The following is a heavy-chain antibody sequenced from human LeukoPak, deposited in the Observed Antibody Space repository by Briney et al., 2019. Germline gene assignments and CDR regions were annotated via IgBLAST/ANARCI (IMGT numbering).Heavy chain of an antibody. V-gene: IGHV3-23*01. CDR1: GFTFSSYA. Sequence: PGGSLRVSCAATGFTFSSYAMSWVRQAPGKGLEWVSAISGSGGSTYYADSVKGRFTISRDNSKNTLYLQMNSLRAEDTAVYYCAKALWQPRYFDYWGQGTLVTVSS. J-gene: IGHJ4*02. D-gene: IGHD2-21*01. CDR2: ISGSGGST. CDR3: AKALWQPRYFDY.